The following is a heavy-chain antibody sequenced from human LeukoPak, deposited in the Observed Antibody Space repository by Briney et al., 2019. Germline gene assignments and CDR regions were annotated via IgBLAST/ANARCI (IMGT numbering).Heavy chain of an antibody. CDR2: IYYSGST. CDR1: GGSISSGGYY. V-gene: IGHV4-61*08. J-gene: IGHJ4*02. CDR3: ARQQGNILTGYDY. D-gene: IGHD3-9*01. Sequence: TTSQTLSLTCTVSGGSISSGGYYWSWIRQPPGKGLEWIGYIYYSGSTNYNPSLKSRVTISVDTSKNQFSLKLSSVTAADTAVYYCARQQGNILTGYDYWGQGTLVTVSS.